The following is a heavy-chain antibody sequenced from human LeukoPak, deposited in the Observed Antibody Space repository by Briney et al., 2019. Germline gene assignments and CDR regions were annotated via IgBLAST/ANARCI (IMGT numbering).Heavy chain of an antibody. V-gene: IGHV3-48*03. CDR3: ARDSMDYGDYVQVY. Sequence: GGSLRLSCAASGFTFSSYEMNWVRQAPGKGLEWVSYISSSGSTIYYADSVKGRFTISRDNAKNSLYLQMNSLRAEDTAVYYCARDSMDYGDYVQVYWGQGTLVTVSS. J-gene: IGHJ4*02. D-gene: IGHD4-17*01. CDR1: GFTFSSYE. CDR2: ISSSGSTI.